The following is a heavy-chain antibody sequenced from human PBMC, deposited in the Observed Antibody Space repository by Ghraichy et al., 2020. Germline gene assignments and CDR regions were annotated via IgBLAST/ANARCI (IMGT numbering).Heavy chain of an antibody. Sequence: GSLRLSCAVSGFTFSSYSVNWVRQAPGKGLEWVSYISSGSTTIYYADSVKGRFTISRDNAQNSLYLQMNSLRDEDTAVYYCARGATTGRGQFDYWGQGTLLPVSS. CDR2: ISSGSTTI. D-gene: IGHD1-26*01. CDR3: ARGATTGRGQFDY. CDR1: GFTFSSYS. J-gene: IGHJ4*02. V-gene: IGHV3-48*02.